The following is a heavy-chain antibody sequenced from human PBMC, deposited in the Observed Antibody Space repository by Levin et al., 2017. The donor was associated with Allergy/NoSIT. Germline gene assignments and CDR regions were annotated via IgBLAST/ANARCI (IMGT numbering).Heavy chain of an antibody. CDR3: ARDGVDAGVYFDY. CDR2: INQGGSEK. D-gene: IGHD2-15*01. Sequence: GGSLRLSCAASGFTFSSHWMSWVRQAPGKGLEWVANINQGGSEKYYVDSVKGRFTTSRDNAKNSLYLQMNSLRAEDTAVYYCARDGVDAGVYFDYWGQGTLVTVSS. J-gene: IGHJ4*02. CDR1: GFTFSSHW. V-gene: IGHV3-7*01.